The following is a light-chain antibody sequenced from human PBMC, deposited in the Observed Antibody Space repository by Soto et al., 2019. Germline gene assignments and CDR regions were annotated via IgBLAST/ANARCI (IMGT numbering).Light chain of an antibody. CDR1: QTVDNNY. J-gene: IGKJ1*01. CDR2: GAS. CDR3: QHYGSSPSWT. V-gene: IGKV3-20*01. Sequence: EVVLTQSPGTLSLSPGEKATLSCRASQTVDNNYLAWFQQKPGQAPRLLIYGASSTATGIPDRFSGSGSGTAVTLPINRLEPEDFAVYYCQHYGSSPSWTFGQGTKVEIK.